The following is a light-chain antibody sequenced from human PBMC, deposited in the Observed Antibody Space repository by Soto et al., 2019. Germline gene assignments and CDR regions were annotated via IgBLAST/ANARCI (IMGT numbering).Light chain of an antibody. CDR1: QSVTSNY. J-gene: IGKJ1*01. CDR3: QQYGSSALT. CDR2: GAS. Sequence: EIVLTQSPGTLSLSPGEGATLSCRASQSVTSNYLAWYQQKPGQAPRLLIYGASSRATGIPDRFSGSGSGTDFTLTISRLESEDLAVYYCQQYGSSALTFGQGT. V-gene: IGKV3-20*01.